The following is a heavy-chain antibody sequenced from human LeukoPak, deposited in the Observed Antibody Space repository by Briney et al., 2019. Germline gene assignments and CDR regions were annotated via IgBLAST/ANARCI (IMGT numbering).Heavy chain of an antibody. CDR3: ARDYDKYDYSNYFDY. CDR2: ISSSSSYI. Sequence: GGSLRLSCAASGFTFSSYSMNWVRQAPGKGLEWVSSISSSSSYIYYADSVKGRFTISRDNAKNSLYLQMNSLRAEDTAVYYCARDYDKYDYSNYFDYWGQGTLVTVSS. J-gene: IGHJ4*02. D-gene: IGHD4-11*01. CDR1: GFTFSSYS. V-gene: IGHV3-21*01.